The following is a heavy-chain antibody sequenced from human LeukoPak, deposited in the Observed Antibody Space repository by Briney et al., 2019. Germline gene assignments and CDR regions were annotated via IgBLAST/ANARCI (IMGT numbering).Heavy chain of an antibody. CDR1: GFTFSSYG. D-gene: IGHD6-19*01. CDR2: ISYDGRNK. CDR3: AKDRSSGWYQYYFDY. V-gene: IGHV3-30*18. J-gene: IGHJ4*02. Sequence: GRSLRLSCAASGFTFSSYGMHWVRQAPGKGLEWVAVISYDGRNKYYADSVKGRFTISRDNSKNTLYLQMNSLRAEDTAVYYCAKDRSSGWYQYYFDYWGQGTLVTVSS.